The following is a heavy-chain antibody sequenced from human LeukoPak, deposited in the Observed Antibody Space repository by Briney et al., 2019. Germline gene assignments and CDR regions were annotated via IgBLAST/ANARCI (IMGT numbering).Heavy chain of an antibody. J-gene: IGHJ5*02. CDR1: GFTFSSYW. V-gene: IGHV3-74*01. Sequence: GGSLRLSCVASGFTFSSYWMHWVRQAPGKGLVWVSRINSDGYSTSYADSVKGRFTISRDNAKNTVYLQMNSLRAEDTAVYYCARDRRGYSAYDPGWFDPWGQGTLVTVSS. D-gene: IGHD5-12*01. CDR3: ARDRRGYSAYDPGWFDP. CDR2: INSDGYST.